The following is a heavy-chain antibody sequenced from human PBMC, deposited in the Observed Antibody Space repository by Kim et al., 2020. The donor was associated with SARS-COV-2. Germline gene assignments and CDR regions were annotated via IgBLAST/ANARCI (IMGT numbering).Heavy chain of an antibody. D-gene: IGHD3-3*01. CDR1: GGSISSGGYY. CDR2: IYYSGST. Sequence: SETLSPTCTVSGGSISSGGYYWSWIRQHPGKGLEWIGYIYYSGSTYYNPSLKSRVTISVDTSKNQFSLKLSSVTAADTAVYYCARAPRRIITIFGVVTHFDYWGQGTLVTVSS. J-gene: IGHJ4*02. CDR3: ARAPRRIITIFGVVTHFDY. V-gene: IGHV4-31*03.